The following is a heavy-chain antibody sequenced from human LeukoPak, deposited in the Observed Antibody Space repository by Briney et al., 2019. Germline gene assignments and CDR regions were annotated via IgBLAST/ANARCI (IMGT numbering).Heavy chain of an antibody. J-gene: IGHJ4*02. Sequence: GGSLRLSCAASGFTFSSYGMHWVRQAPGKGLEWVAVISYDGSNKYYADSVKGRFTISRDNSKNTLYLQMNSLRAEDTAVYYCAKNHRPDYYGSGSYSRVFDYWGQGTLVTVSS. D-gene: IGHD3-10*01. CDR3: AKNHRPDYYGSGSYSRVFDY. CDR1: GFTFSSYG. CDR2: ISYDGSNK. V-gene: IGHV3-30*18.